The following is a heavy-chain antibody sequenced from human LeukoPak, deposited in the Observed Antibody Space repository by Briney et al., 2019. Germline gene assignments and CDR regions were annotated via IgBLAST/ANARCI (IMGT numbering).Heavy chain of an antibody. D-gene: IGHD5-24*01. V-gene: IGHV3-66*01. CDR1: GFTVSSNY. CDR2: IFSGGTT. CDR3: ARERPGTDGYNRAFDI. J-gene: IGHJ3*02. Sequence: PGGSLRLSCAATGFTVSSNYMSWVRQAPGKGLEWGSVIFSGGTTKYADSAKGRFSISRDNSKNTLYLQMNSLRAEDTAVYYCARERPGTDGYNRAFDIWGQGTKVAVSS.